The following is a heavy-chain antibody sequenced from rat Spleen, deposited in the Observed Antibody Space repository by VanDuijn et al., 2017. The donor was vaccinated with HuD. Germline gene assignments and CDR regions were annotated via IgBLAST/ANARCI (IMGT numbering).Heavy chain of an antibody. CDR2: ISSGGGGI. Sequence: EVQLVESGGGLVQPGSPLKLSCAASGFTFSDYYMAWVRQAPKKGLEWVAYISSGGGGIYYPDSVQGRFTISRHNAKSTLYLQMDSLRSEDTATYYCARRHYGYTDYFDYWGQGVMVTVSS. V-gene: IGHV5-25*01. D-gene: IGHD1-9*01. CDR3: ARRHYGYTDYFDY. CDR1: GFTFSDYY. J-gene: IGHJ2*01.